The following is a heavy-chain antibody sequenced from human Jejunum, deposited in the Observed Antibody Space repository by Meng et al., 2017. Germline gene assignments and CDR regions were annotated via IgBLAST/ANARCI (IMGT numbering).Heavy chain of an antibody. Sequence: QRSGPGLGNPSVTLCSTFEASWDSSSSTSCLGWLRQPPGKGLEWIGEFYHSGRSNFIPSLKSRVSISLDESKNQFSLTLNSVTAADTAVYYCARGVGDIRFGFDYWGQGILVTVSS. CDR2: FYHSGRS. J-gene: IGHJ4*02. CDR1: WDSSSSTSC. D-gene: IGHD3-16*01. CDR3: ARGVGDIRFGFDY. V-gene: IGHV4-4*02.